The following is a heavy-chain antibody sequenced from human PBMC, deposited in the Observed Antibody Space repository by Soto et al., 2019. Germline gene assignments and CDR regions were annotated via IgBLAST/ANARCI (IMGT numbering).Heavy chain of an antibody. CDR2: IKNKANSYTT. Sequence: EVQLVESGGGLVQPAGSLRLSCAASGFTFSDHYMDWVRQAPGKGLECVGRIKNKANSYTTEYAAPVKGRFIISRDDSKNSVFLQMNRLKSYDTAVYYCTRARLGSSRSSYYWGQGILVTVSS. CDR1: GFTFSDHY. J-gene: IGHJ4*02. D-gene: IGHD6-19*01. V-gene: IGHV3-72*01. CDR3: TRARLGSSRSSYY.